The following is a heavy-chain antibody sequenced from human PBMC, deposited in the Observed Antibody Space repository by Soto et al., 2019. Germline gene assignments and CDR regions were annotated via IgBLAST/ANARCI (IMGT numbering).Heavy chain of an antibody. CDR3: ASQASSTENAYYDYGMDV. D-gene: IGHD2-2*01. J-gene: IGHJ6*02. CDR1: EYTFTSNY. CDR2: INPRGGST. V-gene: IGHV1-46*01. Sequence: QVQLVQSGTEVKKPGASVKVFCKASEYTFTSNYFHWVRQAPGQGLEWMGVINPRGGSTSYAQKFQGRVTMTRETSTSTVYMELSSLRSEDTAVYYCASQASSTENAYYDYGMDVWGQGTTVTVSS.